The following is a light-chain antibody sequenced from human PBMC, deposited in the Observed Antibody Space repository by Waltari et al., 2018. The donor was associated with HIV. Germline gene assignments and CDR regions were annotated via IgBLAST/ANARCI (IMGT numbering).Light chain of an antibody. Sequence: QPALTQPAYVSGSPGQSIPLSCSGTSSDIGTYELVSWYQQHPVKAPKVIVYEVTKRPSGTSERFSGSKSGNTASLTIAGLEAEDEDDYYCCSYAGRSIYVFGTGTTVTGL. J-gene: IGLJ1*01. V-gene: IGLV2-23*02. CDR2: EVT. CDR1: SSDIGTYEL. CDR3: CSYAGRSIYV.